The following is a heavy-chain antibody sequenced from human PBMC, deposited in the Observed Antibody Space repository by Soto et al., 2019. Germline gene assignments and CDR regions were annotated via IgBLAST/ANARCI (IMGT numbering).Heavy chain of an antibody. J-gene: IGHJ4*02. CDR2: TYYWSRWYN. CDR1: GDSVSSNSAT. Sequence: SHTLSLTCAISGDSVSSNSATWNWIRQSPSRGLEWLGRTYYWSRWYNDYAASVKSRISINPDTSKNQLSPQLNSVTPEDTAVYFCSRGGKIAAAGFDYWGQGILVTVSS. V-gene: IGHV6-1*01. CDR3: SRGGKIAAAGFDY. D-gene: IGHD6-13*01.